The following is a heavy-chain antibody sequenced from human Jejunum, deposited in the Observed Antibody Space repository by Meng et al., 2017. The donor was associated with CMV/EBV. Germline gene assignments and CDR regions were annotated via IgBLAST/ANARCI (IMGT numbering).Heavy chain of an antibody. CDR2: IRTTGTT. Sequence: YWTWIGQSAGKGLEWIGRIRTTGTTYYNPSLESRVSMSLDTSRNQVSLNLISVTAADTALYYCARSFEYNFLSGHYYFDTWGQGALVTVSS. J-gene: IGHJ4*02. V-gene: IGHV4-4*07. CDR3: ARSFEYNFLSGHYYFDT. D-gene: IGHD3-9*01. CDR1: Y.